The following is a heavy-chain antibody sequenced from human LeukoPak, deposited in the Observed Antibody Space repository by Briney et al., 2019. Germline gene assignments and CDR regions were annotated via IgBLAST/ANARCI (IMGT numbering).Heavy chain of an antibody. J-gene: IGHJ3*02. V-gene: IGHV5-51*01. Sequence: GESLKISCKGSGYSFTSYWIGWVRQMPGKGLERMGIIYPGDSDTRYSPSFQGQVTISADKSISTAYLQWSSLKASDTAMYYCAVLYDFCSGYYVGDAFDIWGQGTMVTVSS. D-gene: IGHD3-3*01. CDR3: AVLYDFCSGYYVGDAFDI. CDR1: GYSFTSYW. CDR2: IYPGDSDT.